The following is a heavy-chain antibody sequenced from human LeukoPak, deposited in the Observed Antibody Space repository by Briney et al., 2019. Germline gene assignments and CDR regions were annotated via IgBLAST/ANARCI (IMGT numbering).Heavy chain of an antibody. CDR1: GGSISSYY. V-gene: IGHV4-59*08. Sequence: SETLSLTCTVSGGSISSYYWSWIRQPPGKGLEWIGYIYYSGSTNYNPSLKSRVTISVDTSKNQFSLKLSSVTAADTAVYYCARGRVVAATYLDYWGQGTLVTVSS. D-gene: IGHD2-15*01. CDR3: ARGRVVAATYLDY. J-gene: IGHJ4*02. CDR2: IYYSGST.